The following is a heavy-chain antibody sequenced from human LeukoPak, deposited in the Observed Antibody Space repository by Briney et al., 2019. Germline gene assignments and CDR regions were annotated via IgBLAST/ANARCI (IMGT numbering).Heavy chain of an antibody. CDR3: VRLRFWGFDY. CDR1: GFTFSSYE. Sequence: GGSLRLSCAASGFTFSSYEMNWVRQAPGKGLEWVSHISSSGSTIYYAESVKGRFTISRDNAKNSLYLQMNSLRAEDTAVYYCVRLRFWGFDYWGQGTLVTVSS. V-gene: IGHV3-48*03. CDR2: ISSSGSTI. J-gene: IGHJ4*02. D-gene: IGHD7-27*01.